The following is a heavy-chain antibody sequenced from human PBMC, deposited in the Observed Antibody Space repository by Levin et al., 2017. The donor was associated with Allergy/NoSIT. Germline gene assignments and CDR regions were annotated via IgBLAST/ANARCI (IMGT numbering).Heavy chain of an antibody. V-gene: IGHV1-69*13. D-gene: IGHD3-10*01. J-gene: IGHJ4*02. CDR2: IIPIFGTA. Sequence: ASVKVSCKVSGGTFSNYAISWVRQAPGQGLEWMGGIIPIFGTANYAQKFQGRVTITADESTSTAYMELSSLRSEDTTVYYCARVRAYYYGSGSYYDYWGQGNLVTVSS. CDR1: GGTFSNYA. CDR3: ARVRAYYYGSGSYYDY.